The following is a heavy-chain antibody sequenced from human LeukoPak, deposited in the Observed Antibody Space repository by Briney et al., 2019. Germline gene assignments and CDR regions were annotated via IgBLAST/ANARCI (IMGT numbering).Heavy chain of an antibody. J-gene: IGHJ4*02. D-gene: IGHD4-17*01. CDR2: IIPIFGTA. V-gene: IGHV1-69*05. CDR3: SGGTVTTMIFDY. Sequence: ASLKVSCKASGGTLSSYAISWGRQAPGQGLERMGGIIPIFGTANYAQKFQGRVTITTDESTSTAYMELSSLRSEDTAVYYCSGGTVTTMIFDYWGQGTLVTVSS. CDR1: GGTLSSYA.